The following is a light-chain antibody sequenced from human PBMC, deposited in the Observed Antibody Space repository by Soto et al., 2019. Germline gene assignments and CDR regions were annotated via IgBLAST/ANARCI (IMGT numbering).Light chain of an antibody. V-gene: IGLV1-44*01. CDR2: SNN. J-gene: IGLJ1*01. CDR1: SSNIGSNT. Sequence: QSVLTQPPSASGTPGQRVTISCSGSSSNIGSNTVNWYQQHPGTAPKLLIYSNNQRPSGVPARFSDSKSGTTASLAISGLQSEDEADYYCAAWDDSLNGYVFGTGTKLTVL. CDR3: AAWDDSLNGYV.